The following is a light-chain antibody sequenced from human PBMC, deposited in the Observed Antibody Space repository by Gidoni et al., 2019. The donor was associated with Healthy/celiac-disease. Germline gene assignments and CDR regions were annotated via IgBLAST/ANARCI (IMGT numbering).Light chain of an antibody. CDR2: STN. Sequence: QTVVTQEPSFSVSPGGTATLPCRLSSGSVSTSYYPSRYQQTPGQAPRTLIYSTNTRSSGVPDRFSGSSLGNKAALTITGAQADDESDYYCVLYMGSGIWVFGGGTKLTVL. V-gene: IGLV8-61*01. CDR1: SGSVSTSYY. J-gene: IGLJ3*02. CDR3: VLYMGSGIWV.